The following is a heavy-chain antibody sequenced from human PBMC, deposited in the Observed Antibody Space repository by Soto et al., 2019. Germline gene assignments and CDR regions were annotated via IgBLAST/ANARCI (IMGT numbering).Heavy chain of an antibody. Sequence: ASVKVSCKVSGYTLTELSMHWVRQAPGKGLEWMGGFDPEDGETIYAQKFQGRVTMTEDTSTDTAYMELSSLRSEDTAVYYCARDPTTVTFRYYYYMDVWGKGTTVTVSS. CDR1: GYTLTELS. D-gene: IGHD4-17*01. J-gene: IGHJ6*03. CDR3: ARDPTTVTFRYYYYMDV. V-gene: IGHV1-24*01. CDR2: FDPEDGET.